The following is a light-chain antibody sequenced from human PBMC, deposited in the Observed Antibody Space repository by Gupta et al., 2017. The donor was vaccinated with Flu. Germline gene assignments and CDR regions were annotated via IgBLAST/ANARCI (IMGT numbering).Light chain of an antibody. Sequence: DIGVTQSPLSLSVTPGEPASISCRSSRSLLHSNGYNHLDWYLQKPGQSPQLLIYLVSHRASGVPDRFSGSRSGTDFTVESSRGEADDVGVYYCRQGVKAPWTFGQGTKVEFK. CDR2: LVS. V-gene: IGKV2-28*01. CDR3: RQGVKAPWT. J-gene: IGKJ1*01. CDR1: RSLLHSNGYNH.